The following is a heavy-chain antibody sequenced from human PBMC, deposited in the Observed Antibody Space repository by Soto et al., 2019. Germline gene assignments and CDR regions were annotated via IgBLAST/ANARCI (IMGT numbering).Heavy chain of an antibody. V-gene: IGHV4-59*08. D-gene: IGHD2-15*01. CDR2: IYYSGST. Sequence: SETLSLTCTVSGGSISSYYCTWIRQPPGKGLEWIGYIYYSGSTYYNPSLKSRVTISVATSKNQFSLKLSSVTAADTAVYYCARADAYCSGGSCSTIPDYWGQGTLVTVSS. J-gene: IGHJ4*02. CDR3: ARADAYCSGGSCSTIPDY. CDR1: GGSISSYY.